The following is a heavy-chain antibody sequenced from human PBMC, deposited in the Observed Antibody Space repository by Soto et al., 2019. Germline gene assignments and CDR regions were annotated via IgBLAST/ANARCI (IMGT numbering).Heavy chain of an antibody. CDR1: GFTFDDYA. CDR2: ISWNSGSI. CDR3: AKDMAAAGEDYFDY. D-gene: IGHD6-13*01. Sequence: EVQLLESGGGLVQPGRSLRLSCAASGFTFDDYAMHWVRQAPGKGLEWVSGISWNSGSIGYADSVKGRFTISRDNAKNSLYLQMNSLRAEDTALYYCAKDMAAAGEDYFDYWGQGTLVTVSS. V-gene: IGHV3-9*01. J-gene: IGHJ4*02.